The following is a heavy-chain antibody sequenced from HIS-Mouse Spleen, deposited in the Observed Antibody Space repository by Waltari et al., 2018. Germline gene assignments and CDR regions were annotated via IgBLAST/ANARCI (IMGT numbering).Heavy chain of an antibody. J-gene: IGHJ4*02. D-gene: IGHD3-16*01. CDR2: INPNSGGT. CDR3: ARVGANYVWGSTDY. CDR1: GYTFTGYY. Sequence: QVQMVQSGAEVKKPGSSVKVPCKASGYTFTGYYMNWERQAPGQGLEWMGWINPNSGGTNYAQKLQGRVTMTRDTSISTAYMELSRLRSDDTAVYYCARVGANYVWGSTDYWGQGTLVTVSS. V-gene: IGHV1-2*02.